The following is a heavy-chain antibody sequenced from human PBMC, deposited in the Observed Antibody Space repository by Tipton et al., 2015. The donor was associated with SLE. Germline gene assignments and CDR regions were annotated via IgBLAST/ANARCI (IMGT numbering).Heavy chain of an antibody. V-gene: IGHV4-61*05. D-gene: IGHD5-12*01. J-gene: IGHJ4*02. CDR1: GDSISSSSYY. Sequence: PGLVKPSETLSLTCIVSGDSISSSSYYWSWIRQSPGKGLQWIGDIYYSGSTSYNPSLKSRVTILVDNTNNQFSLKLNSVTAADTAVYYCATWIVATRFDYWGQGTLVTVSS. CDR2: IYYSGST. CDR3: ATWIVATRFDY.